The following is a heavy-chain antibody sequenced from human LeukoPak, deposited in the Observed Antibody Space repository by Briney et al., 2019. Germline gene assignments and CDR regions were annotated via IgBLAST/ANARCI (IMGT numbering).Heavy chain of an antibody. V-gene: IGHV1-69*04. CDR1: GGTFSSYA. D-gene: IGHD6-19*01. J-gene: IGHJ4*02. Sequence: SVKVSCKASGGTFSSYAISWVRQAPGQGLEWMGRIIPILGIANYAQKFQGRVTITADKSTSTAYMELSSLRSEDTAVYYCARDASSGWYWYFDYWGQGTLVTVSS. CDR2: IIPILGIA. CDR3: ARDASSGWYWYFDY.